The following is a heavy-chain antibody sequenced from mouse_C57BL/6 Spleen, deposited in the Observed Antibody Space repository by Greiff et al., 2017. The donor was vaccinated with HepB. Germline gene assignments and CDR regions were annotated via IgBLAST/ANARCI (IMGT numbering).Heavy chain of an antibody. CDR1: GYTFTSYW. D-gene: IGHD2-3*01. Sequence: QVQLQQPGAELVRPGSSVKLSCKASGYTFTSYWMHWVKQRPIQGLEWIGNIDPSDSETHYNQKFKDKATLTVDKSSSTAYMQLSSLTSEDSAVYYCAREDGYYGNYFDYWGQGTTLTVSS. CDR2: IDPSDSET. V-gene: IGHV1-52*01. CDR3: AREDGYYGNYFDY. J-gene: IGHJ2*01.